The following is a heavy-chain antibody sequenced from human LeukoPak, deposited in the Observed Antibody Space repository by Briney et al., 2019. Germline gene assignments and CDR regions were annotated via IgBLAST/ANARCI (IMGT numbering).Heavy chain of an antibody. Sequence: GGSLRLSCAVSGFTFDDYAMHWVRHAPGKGLEWVSGISWNSGSIDYADSVKGRFTISRDNAKNSLYLQMNSLRAEDTALYYCAKGASIAVAGTLDYWGQGTLFTVSS. CDR1: GFTFDDYA. CDR3: AKGASIAVAGTLDY. D-gene: IGHD6-19*01. V-gene: IGHV3-9*01. CDR2: ISWNSGSI. J-gene: IGHJ4*02.